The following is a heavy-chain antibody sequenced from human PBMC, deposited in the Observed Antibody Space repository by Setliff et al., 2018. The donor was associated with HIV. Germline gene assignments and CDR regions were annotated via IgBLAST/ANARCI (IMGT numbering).Heavy chain of an antibody. CDR2: IYSSGST. Sequence: SETLSLTCTVSGGSISSSSYYWGWIRQPPGKGLEWIGSIYSSGSTYYNPSLKSRVTISVDTSKNQFSLKLSSVTAADTAVYYCARDYFGSLDYWGQGTLVTVSS. V-gene: IGHV4-39*02. D-gene: IGHD3-10*01. J-gene: IGHJ4*02. CDR1: GGSISSSSYY. CDR3: ARDYFGSLDY.